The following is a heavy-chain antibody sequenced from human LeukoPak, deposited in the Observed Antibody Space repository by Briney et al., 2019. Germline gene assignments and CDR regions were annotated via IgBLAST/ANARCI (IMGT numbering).Heavy chain of an antibody. D-gene: IGHD3-16*01. Sequence: GGSLRLSCVASGFPFSSHAMCWVRQAPGKGLEWVSSIDISGGATWYADSVRGRFTISRDNSKNTLYLQMTSLRVEDTALYYCANEIRPNDYWGQGTLVSVSS. J-gene: IGHJ4*02. CDR2: IDISGGAT. CDR1: GFPFSSHA. V-gene: IGHV3-23*05. CDR3: ANEIRPNDY.